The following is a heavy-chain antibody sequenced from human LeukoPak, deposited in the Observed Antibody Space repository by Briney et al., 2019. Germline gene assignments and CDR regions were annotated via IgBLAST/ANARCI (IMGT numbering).Heavy chain of an antibody. D-gene: IGHD6-13*01. CDR1: GSTFSSYG. CDR2: IRYDGSNK. J-gene: IGHJ6*03. V-gene: IGHV3-30*02. CDR3: ARAGDSSSWYPGYYYMDV. Sequence: PGGSLRLSCAASGSTFSSYGMHWVRQAPGKGLEWVAFIRYDGSNKYYADSVKGRFTISRDNSKNTLYLQMNSLRAEDTAVYYCARAGDSSSWYPGYYYMDVWGKGTTVTVSS.